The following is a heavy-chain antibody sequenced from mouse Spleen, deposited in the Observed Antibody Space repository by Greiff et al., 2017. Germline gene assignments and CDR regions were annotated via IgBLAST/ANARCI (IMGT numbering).Heavy chain of an antibody. CDR3: ARKTTGWYFDV. J-gene: IGHJ1*01. D-gene: IGHD1-1*01. V-gene: IGHV1-18*01. CDR2: INPNNGGT. CDR1: GYTFTDYN. Sequence: EVQLQESGPELVKPGASVKIPCKASGYTFTDYNMDWVKQSPGKSLEWIGDINPNNGGTIYNQKFKGKATLTVDKSSSTAYMELRSLTSEDTAVYYCARKTTGWYFDVWGAGTTVTVSA.